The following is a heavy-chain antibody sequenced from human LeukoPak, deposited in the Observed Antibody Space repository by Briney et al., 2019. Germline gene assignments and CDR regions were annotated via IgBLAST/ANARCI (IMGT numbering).Heavy chain of an antibody. D-gene: IGHD6-19*01. J-gene: IGHJ4*01. CDR2: INPSGGST. V-gene: IGHV1-46*01. Sequence: ASVKVSCKASGYTFTSYYMHWVRQAPGQGLEWMGIINPSGGSTSYAQKFQGRVTMTRDTSTSTVYMELSSLRSEDTAVYYCARDDSGSSHYSGGCYYFANWGQEPWSPSPQ. CDR1: GYTFTSYY. CDR3: ARDDSGSSHYSGGCYYFAN.